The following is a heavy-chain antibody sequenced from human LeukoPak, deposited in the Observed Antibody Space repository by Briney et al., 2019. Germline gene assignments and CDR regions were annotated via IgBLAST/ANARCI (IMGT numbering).Heavy chain of an antibody. Sequence: GGSLRLSCAASGFTFSSYAMHWVRQAPGKGLEYVSVISSNGGSTYYANSVKGRFTISRDNSKNTLYLQMGSLRAEDMAVYYCARAPYDDYTPGGSYYFDYWGQGTLVTVSS. CDR3: ARAPYDDYTPGGSYYFDY. CDR1: GFTFSSYA. J-gene: IGHJ4*02. V-gene: IGHV3-64*01. D-gene: IGHD4-17*01. CDR2: ISSNGGST.